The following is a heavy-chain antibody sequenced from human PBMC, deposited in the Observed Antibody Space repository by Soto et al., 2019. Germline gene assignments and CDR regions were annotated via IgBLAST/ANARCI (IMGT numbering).Heavy chain of an antibody. D-gene: IGHD3-16*01. V-gene: IGHV4-59*03. CDR3: AAYIWGNAFDI. CDR2: IYYSGST. CDR1: GGSISSYY. Sequence: QVQLQESGPGLVKPSETLSLTCTVSGGSISSYYWNWLRQSPGKGLEWIGFIYYSGSTNYNPSLKSRVPISVDTSKNPFSLKLSSVTAADTAVYYCAAYIWGNAFDIWGQGPMVTVSS. J-gene: IGHJ3*02.